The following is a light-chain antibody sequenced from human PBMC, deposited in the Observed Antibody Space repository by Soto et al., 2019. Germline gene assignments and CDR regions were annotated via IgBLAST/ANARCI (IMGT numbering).Light chain of an antibody. V-gene: IGKV3D-15*01. Sequence: TVVKHAPVTLLSSAVYIATRSFRSSRSVRNKLAWYQQESGQAPRLLIYGASTRASGIQTRFSGSGSGTEFTLTISSLQSEDFAIYFCQSYYNVPTVTFAARTIVDIK. CDR3: QSYYNVPTVT. CDR1: RSVRNK. CDR2: GAS. J-gene: IGKJ3*01.